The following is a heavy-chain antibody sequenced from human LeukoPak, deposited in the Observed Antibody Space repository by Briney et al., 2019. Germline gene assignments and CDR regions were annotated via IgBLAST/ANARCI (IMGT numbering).Heavy chain of an antibody. CDR1: AFTFSRDD. D-gene: IGHD5-18*01. V-gene: IGHV3-23*01. J-gene: IGHJ4*02. Sequence: GGSLRLSCAASAFTFSRDDMAWVLQPPGKRPEWISSISGNGAGTHYIDSVRGRFIISRDNSKNTVYLQMNSLRAEDTAIYYCAREDSSMVLSLDYWGQGTLVTVAS. CDR2: ISGNGAGT. CDR3: AREDSSMVLSLDY.